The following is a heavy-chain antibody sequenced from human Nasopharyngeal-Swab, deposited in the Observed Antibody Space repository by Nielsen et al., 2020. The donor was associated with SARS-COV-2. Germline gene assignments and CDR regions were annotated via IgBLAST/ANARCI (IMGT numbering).Heavy chain of an antibody. D-gene: IGHD1-14*01. Sequence: ASVKVSCKASGYTFSNYGITWVRQAPGQGLEWMGWTSAHNGNTKYAPRLQGRVTMTTDTSTNTAYMELRSLRSDDMAVYYCATSLHIINTSHTFDYWGQGTLVTVSS. V-gene: IGHV1-18*03. CDR1: GYTFSNYG. J-gene: IGHJ4*02. CDR2: TSAHNGNT. CDR3: ATSLHIINTSHTFDY.